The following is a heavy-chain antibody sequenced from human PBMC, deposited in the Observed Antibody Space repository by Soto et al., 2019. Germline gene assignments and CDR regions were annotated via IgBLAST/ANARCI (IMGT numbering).Heavy chain of an antibody. CDR1: GYTFSSYH. Sequence: QIQLVQSGAEVKKPGASVKVSCKASGYTFSSYHITWVRQAPGQGLEWMGWISAYNGNTNYAQNLQGRVTMTTDPSTTTAYMELRSLRSDDTAVYYCARDLPPVDYWGQGTLVTVSS. CDR3: ARDLPPVDY. CDR2: ISAYNGNT. J-gene: IGHJ4*02. V-gene: IGHV1-18*01.